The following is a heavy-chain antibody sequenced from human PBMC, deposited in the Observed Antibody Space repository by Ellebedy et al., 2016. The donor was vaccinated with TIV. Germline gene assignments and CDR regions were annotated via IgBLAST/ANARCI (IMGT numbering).Heavy chain of an antibody. CDR2: VSHSGTT. J-gene: IGHJ6*01. V-gene: IGHV4-34*01. D-gene: IGHD6-6*01. Sequence: SETLSLTXAVFRGSFSGHYWNWVRQAPGKGLEWIGEVSHSGTTNYNPSLKSRVTMSVDSSKRQVSLKLSSVTAADTGLYYCAARSSYFYGLDVWGQGTTVAVSS. CDR1: RGSFSGHY. CDR3: AARSSYFYGLDV.